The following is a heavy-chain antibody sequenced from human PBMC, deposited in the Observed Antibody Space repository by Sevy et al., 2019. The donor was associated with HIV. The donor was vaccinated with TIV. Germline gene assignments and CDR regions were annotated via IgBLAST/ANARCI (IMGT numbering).Heavy chain of an antibody. CDR1: GFTLSSYA. CDR2: ISHDGSNK. J-gene: IGHJ4*02. CDR3: ARGAPHKYYYDSSGYSGKGNFDY. D-gene: IGHD3-22*01. V-gene: IGHV3-30-3*01. Sequence: GGSLRLSCAASGFTLSSYAMHWVRQAPGKGLEWVAVISHDGSNKYYADSVKGRFTISRDNSKNTLYLQMNSLRAEDTAVYYCARGAPHKYYYDSSGYSGKGNFDYWGQGALVTVSS.